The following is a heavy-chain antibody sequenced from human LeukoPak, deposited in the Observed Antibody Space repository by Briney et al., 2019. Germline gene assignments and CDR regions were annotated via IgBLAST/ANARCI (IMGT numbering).Heavy chain of an antibody. D-gene: IGHD6-19*01. CDR3: ARDSGWVSENFYY. CDR2: IIPIFGTA. CDR1: GGTFSSYA. Sequence: SVKVSCKASGGTFSSYAISWVRQAPGQGLEWMGGIIPIFGTANYAQKFQGRVTITADESTSTAYMELSSLRSEGTAVYYCARDSGWVSENFYYWGQGTLVTVSS. J-gene: IGHJ4*02. V-gene: IGHV1-69*13.